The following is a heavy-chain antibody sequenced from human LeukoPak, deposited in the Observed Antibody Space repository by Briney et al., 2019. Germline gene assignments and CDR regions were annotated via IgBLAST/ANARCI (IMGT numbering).Heavy chain of an antibody. J-gene: IGHJ4*02. CDR2: INPNTDDR. D-gene: IGHD6-25*01. Sequence: ASMTVSCKASGYTFTSYHINWVRQAPGQGLEWMGWINPNTDDRGYAQKFQGRLIITSDTSISTAYMELGSPRSEDTAVYCARTTSFTASGYDYWGQGTLVTVPS. CDR1: GYTFTSYH. V-gene: IGHV1-8*03. CDR3: ARTTSFTASGYDY.